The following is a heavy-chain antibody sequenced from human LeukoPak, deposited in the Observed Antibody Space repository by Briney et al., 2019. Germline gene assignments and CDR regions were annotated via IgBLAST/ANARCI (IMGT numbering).Heavy chain of an antibody. CDR1: GYSFTSYW. V-gene: IGHV5-10-1*01. J-gene: IGHJ5*02. CDR3: ARHPEDWFDP. CDR2: IDPTDSYT. Sequence: GESLKISCKGSGYSFTSYWIGWVRQMPGKGLEWMGRIDPTDSYTNYSPSFQGHVTISADKSISTAYLHWSSLEASDTAMYYCARHPEDWFDPWGQGTLVTVSS.